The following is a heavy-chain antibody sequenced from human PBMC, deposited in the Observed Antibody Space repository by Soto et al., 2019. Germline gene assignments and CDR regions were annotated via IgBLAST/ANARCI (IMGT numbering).Heavy chain of an antibody. D-gene: IGHD3-9*01. J-gene: IGHJ5*02. V-gene: IGHV3-21*01. CDR3: ARYPLTGYYPSWFDP. Sequence: PGGSLRLSCAASGFTFSSYSMNWVRQAPGKGLEWVSSISSSSSYISYADSVKGRFTISRDNAKSSLYLQMNSLRAEDTAVYYRARYPLTGYYPSWFDPWGQGTLVTVS. CDR1: GFTFSSYS. CDR2: ISSSSSYI.